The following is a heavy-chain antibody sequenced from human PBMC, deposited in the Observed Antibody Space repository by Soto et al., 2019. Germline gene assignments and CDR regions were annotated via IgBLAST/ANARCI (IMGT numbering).Heavy chain of an antibody. CDR1: GYTFTSYD. CDR2: MNRNSGNT. V-gene: IGHV1-8*01. Sequence: QVQLVQSGAEVKKPGASVKVSCKASGYTFTSYDINWVRQATGQGLEWMGWMNRNSGNTGYAQKFQGRVTMTRNTSISIAYMRLSSLRSDDTGGYYCAIAGRGWNLHYVQLWGQGTLVT. J-gene: IGHJ4*02. D-gene: IGHD1-1*01. CDR3: AIAGRGWNLHYVQL.